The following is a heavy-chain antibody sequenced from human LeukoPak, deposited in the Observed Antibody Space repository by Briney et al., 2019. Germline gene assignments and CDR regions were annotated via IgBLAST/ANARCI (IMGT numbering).Heavy chain of an antibody. CDR3: AREVVVVTAIPQYNWFDP. CDR2: IYYSGST. V-gene: IGHV4-30-4*01. Sequence: SETLSLTCTVSGGSISSGDYHWSWIRQPPGKGLEWIGCIYYSGSTYYNPSLKSRVTISVDTSKNQFSLKLSSVTAADTAVYYCAREVVVVTAIPQYNWFDPWGQGTLVTVSS. D-gene: IGHD2-21*02. CDR1: GGSISSGDYH. J-gene: IGHJ5*02.